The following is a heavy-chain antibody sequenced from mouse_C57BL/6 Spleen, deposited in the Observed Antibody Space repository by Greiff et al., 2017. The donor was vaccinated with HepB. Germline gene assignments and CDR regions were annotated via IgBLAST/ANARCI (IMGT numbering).Heavy chain of an antibody. J-gene: IGHJ3*01. D-gene: IGHD2-2*01. CDR3: ASEDVYDSTWFAC. Sequence: QVQLQQSGPELVKPGASVKISCKASGYAFSSSWMNWVKQRPGKGLEWIGRIYPGDGDTNYNGKFKGKATLTADKSSSTSYMQLSSLSSEDSAVYFEASEDVYDSTWFACWGQGTLVTVSA. CDR2: IYPGDGDT. CDR1: GYAFSSSW. V-gene: IGHV1-82*01.